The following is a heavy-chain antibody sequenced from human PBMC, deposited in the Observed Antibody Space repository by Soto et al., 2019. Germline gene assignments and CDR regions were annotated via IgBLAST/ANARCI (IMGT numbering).Heavy chain of an antibody. J-gene: IGHJ6*02. CDR2: ISVYNGNK. Sequence: QLVQSGGEVKEPGASVQVSCKASGYTFNNYGITWVRQAPGQGLEWLGWISVYNGNKNYAKKVKGRVPMTADTSTSTAHMELRSLQSDDTAVYFCARVAITLIRGLKVAFYNMDVWGQGTTVTVSS. CDR3: ARVAITLIRGLKVAFYNMDV. V-gene: IGHV1-18*01. CDR1: GYTFNNYG. D-gene: IGHD3-10*01.